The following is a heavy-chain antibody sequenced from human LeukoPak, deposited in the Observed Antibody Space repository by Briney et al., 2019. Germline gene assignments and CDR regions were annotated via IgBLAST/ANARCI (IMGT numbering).Heavy chain of an antibody. J-gene: IGHJ4*02. CDR1: GGSFSDYY. Sequence: SETLSLTCAVYGGSFSDYYWGWIRQPPGRGLEWIGEINHSGYTNYNPSLKSRVTISVDTSKNQFSLKVSSVTAADTAVYYCARGRAGSGLMINWGQGTLVTVSS. D-gene: IGHD2-8*01. CDR3: ARGRAGSGLMIN. CDR2: INHSGYT. V-gene: IGHV4-34*01.